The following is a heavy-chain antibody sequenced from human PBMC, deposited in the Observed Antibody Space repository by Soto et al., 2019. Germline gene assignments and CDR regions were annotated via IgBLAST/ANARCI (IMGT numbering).Heavy chain of an antibody. Sequence: QVHLQESGPGLVKPSETLSLTCTVSGDSISSYYWTWMRQPPGKGLEWIGHMYYSGSTNYNPSLKRRVSLSEDTSKNQFDLKLSSVTAADTAVYYCAREGSGWSYFAYWGQGTVVTVSS. CDR3: AREGSGWSYFAY. D-gene: IGHD6-19*01. V-gene: IGHV4-59*01. CDR2: MYYSGST. J-gene: IGHJ4*02. CDR1: GDSISSYY.